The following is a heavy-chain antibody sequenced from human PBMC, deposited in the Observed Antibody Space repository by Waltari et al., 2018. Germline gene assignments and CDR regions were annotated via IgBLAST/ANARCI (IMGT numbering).Heavy chain of an antibody. CDR2: TTSSGARV. V-gene: IGHV3-11*04. CDR3: VRDRVHFGMDV. CDR1: GFSFSEYA. J-gene: IGHJ6*01. Sequence: QVQLVESGGGSVKPGGPLRLSCTASGFSFSEYAMSWVRQAPGKGREWIANTTSSGARVHYADSVRGRFTISGDNAKNSLLLDMSSLRVEDTAVYFCVRDRVHFGMDVWGQGTTVIVSS.